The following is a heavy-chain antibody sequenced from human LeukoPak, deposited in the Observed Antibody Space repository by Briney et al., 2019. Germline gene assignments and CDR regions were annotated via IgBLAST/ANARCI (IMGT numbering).Heavy chain of an antibody. J-gene: IGHJ4*02. V-gene: IGHV1-69*04. CDR3: ARDPWSTPTLSIAAAGTPLGY. CDR2: IIPILGIA. Sequence: GASVKVSCKASGYTFTDYYMHWVQQAPGKGLEWMGRIIPILGIANYAQKFQGRVTITADKSTSTAYMELSSLRSEDTAVYYCARDPWSTPTLSIAAAGTPLGYWGQGTLVTVSS. CDR1: GYTFTDYY. D-gene: IGHD6-13*01.